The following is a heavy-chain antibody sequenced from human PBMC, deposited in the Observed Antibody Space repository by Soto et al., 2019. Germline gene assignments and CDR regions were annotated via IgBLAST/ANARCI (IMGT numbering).Heavy chain of an antibody. Sequence: EVQLGQSGAQLKKPGESLRISCQGSGYRFSSYWITWVRQKPGKGLEWMGRIDPSGSYTNYSASFEGHVTISADKANSTAYLQWSSLKASDSAMYYCARHAVITSGGVIVSIYLACWGHGTLVTVSS. D-gene: IGHD3-16*02. J-gene: IGHJ4*01. V-gene: IGHV5-10-1*01. CDR2: IDPSGSYT. CDR3: ARHAVITSGGVIVSIYLAC. CDR1: GYRFSSYW.